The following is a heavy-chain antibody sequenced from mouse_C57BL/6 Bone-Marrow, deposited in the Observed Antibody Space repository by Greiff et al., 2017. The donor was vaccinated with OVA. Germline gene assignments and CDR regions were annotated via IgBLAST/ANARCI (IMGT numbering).Heavy chain of an antibody. Sequence: EVQLHQSGPELVKPGASVKISCKASGYTFTDYYMNWVKQSHGKSLEWIGDINPNNGGTSYNQKFKGKATLTVDKSSSTAYMELRSLTSEDSAVYYCGYYAMDYWGQGTSVTVSS. V-gene: IGHV1-26*01. J-gene: IGHJ4*01. CDR1: GYTFTDYY. CDR3: GYYAMDY. CDR2: INPNNGGT.